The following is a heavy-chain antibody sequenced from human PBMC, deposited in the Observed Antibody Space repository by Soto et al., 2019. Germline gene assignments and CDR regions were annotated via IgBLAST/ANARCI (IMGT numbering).Heavy chain of an antibody. CDR3: ARWVYDFWSGYYWSGMDV. D-gene: IGHD3-3*01. J-gene: IGHJ6*02. Sequence: PSETLSLTCTASGGSISSSSYYWGWIRQPPGKGLEWIGSIYYSGSTYYNPSLKSRVTISVDTSKNQFSLKLSSVTAADTAVYYCARWVYDFWSGYYWSGMDVWGQGTTVTVSS. V-gene: IGHV4-39*01. CDR2: IYYSGST. CDR1: GGSISSSSYY.